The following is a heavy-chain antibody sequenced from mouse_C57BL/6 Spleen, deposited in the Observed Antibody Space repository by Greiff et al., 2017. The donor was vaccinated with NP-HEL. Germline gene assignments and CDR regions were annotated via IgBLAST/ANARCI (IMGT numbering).Heavy chain of an antibody. CDR3: ARSYGNYGEYYFDY. J-gene: IGHJ2*01. Sequence: QVQLQQSGPGLVAPSQSLSITCTVSGFSLTSYAISWVRQPPGKGLEWLGVIWTGGGTNYNSALKSRLSISKDNSKSQVFLKMNSLQTDDTARYYCARSYGNYGEYYFDYWGQGTTLTVSS. V-gene: IGHV2-9-1*01. D-gene: IGHD2-1*01. CDR2: IWTGGGT. CDR1: GFSLTSYA.